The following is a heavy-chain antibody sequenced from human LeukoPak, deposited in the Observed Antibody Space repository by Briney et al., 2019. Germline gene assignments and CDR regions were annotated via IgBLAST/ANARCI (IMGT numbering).Heavy chain of an antibody. CDR1: GYSFTNYW. J-gene: IGHJ4*02. Sequence: GESLKISCKGSGYSFTNYWIGWVRQMPGKGLEWMGIIYPDDSDTRYSPSFQGQVTFSADKSISTAYLQWSSLKASDTAMYYCARPRNFASGNSSFDYWGQGTLVTVSS. D-gene: IGHD3-10*01. CDR3: ARPRNFASGNSSFDY. V-gene: IGHV5-51*01. CDR2: IYPDDSDT.